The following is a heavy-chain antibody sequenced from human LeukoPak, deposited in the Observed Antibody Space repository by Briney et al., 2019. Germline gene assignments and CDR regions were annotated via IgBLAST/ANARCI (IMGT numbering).Heavy chain of an antibody. CDR2: ISYDGSNK. D-gene: IGHD3-10*01. V-gene: IGHV3-30*04. CDR1: GFTFSSYA. Sequence: GRSLRLSCAASGFTFSSYAMHWVRQAPGKGLEWVAVISYDGSNKYYADSVKGRFTISRDNSKNTLYLQMNSLTAEDTAVYYCARDPLYYGPGNFDYWGQGTLVTVSS. CDR3: ARDPLYYGPGNFDY. J-gene: IGHJ4*02.